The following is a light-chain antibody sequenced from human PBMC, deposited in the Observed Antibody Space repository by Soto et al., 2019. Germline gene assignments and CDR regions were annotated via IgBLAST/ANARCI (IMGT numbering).Light chain of an antibody. CDR2: LNSDGSH. J-gene: IGLJ2*01. V-gene: IGLV4-69*01. CDR1: SGHSSYA. Sequence: QLVLTQSPSASAFLGPSVKLTCTLSSGHSSYAIAWHQQQPEKGPRYLMKLNSDGSHSKGDGIPDRFSGSSSGAERYLTISCLQSEDEADYSCQTWGTGIQVFGGGTKLTVL. CDR3: QTWGTGIQV.